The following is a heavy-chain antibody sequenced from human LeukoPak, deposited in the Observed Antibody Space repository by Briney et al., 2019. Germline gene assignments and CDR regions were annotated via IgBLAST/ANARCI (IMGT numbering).Heavy chain of an antibody. CDR3: AKEAASSSGWTGY. D-gene: IGHD6-19*01. V-gene: IGHV3-30*18. CDR1: GFTFSSYG. CDR2: ISYDGSNK. J-gene: IGHJ4*02. Sequence: PGGSLRLSCAASGFTFSSYGMHWVRQAPGKGLEWVAVISYDGSNKYYADSVKGRFTISRDNSKNTLYLQMNSLRAEDTAVYYCAKEAASSSGWTGYWGQGTLVTVSS.